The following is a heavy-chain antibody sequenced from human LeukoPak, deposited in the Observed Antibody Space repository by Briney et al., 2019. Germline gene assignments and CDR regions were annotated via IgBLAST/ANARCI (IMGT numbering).Heavy chain of an antibody. CDR1: GGSISSYY. Sequence: PSETLSLTCTVSGGSISSYYWNWIRQPAGKGLEWIGRIYATGSTIYNPSLKSRVTMSVDTSKNQFSLNLSSVTAADTAVYYCARRTNSWYFDYWGQGALVTVSS. CDR2: IYATGST. J-gene: IGHJ4*02. CDR3: ARRTNSWYFDY. V-gene: IGHV4-4*07. D-gene: IGHD6-13*01.